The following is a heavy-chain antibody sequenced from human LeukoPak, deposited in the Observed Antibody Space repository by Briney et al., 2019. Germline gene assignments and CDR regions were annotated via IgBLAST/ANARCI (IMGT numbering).Heavy chain of an antibody. D-gene: IGHD6-6*01. Sequence: SETLSLTCTVSGGSISSSSYYWGWIRQPPGKGLEWIGSIYYSGSAYYNPSLKSRVTISVDTSKNQFSLKLSSVTAADTAVYYCAREGSSSSSDDWFDPWGQGTLVTVSS. J-gene: IGHJ5*02. V-gene: IGHV4-39*07. CDR3: AREGSSSSSDDWFDP. CDR2: IYYSGSA. CDR1: GGSISSSSYY.